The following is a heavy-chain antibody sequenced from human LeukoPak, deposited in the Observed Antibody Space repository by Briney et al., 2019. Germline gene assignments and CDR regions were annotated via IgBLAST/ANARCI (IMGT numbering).Heavy chain of an antibody. CDR1: GFTFSSYA. Sequence: GGSLRLSCAASGFTFSSYAMSWVRQAPGKGLEWVSYISSSGSTIYYADSVKGRFTISRDNAKNSLYLQMNSLRAEDTAVYYCARDRYSGYAFDYWGQGTLVTVSS. CDR2: ISSSGSTI. J-gene: IGHJ4*02. V-gene: IGHV3-48*04. D-gene: IGHD5-12*01. CDR3: ARDRYSGYAFDY.